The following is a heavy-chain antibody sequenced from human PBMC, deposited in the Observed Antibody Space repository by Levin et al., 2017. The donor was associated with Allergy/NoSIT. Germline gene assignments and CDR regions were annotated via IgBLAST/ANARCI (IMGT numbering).Heavy chain of an antibody. V-gene: IGHV3-23*01. D-gene: IGHD2-8*01. CDR1: GFTFSNYA. J-gene: IGHJ4*02. Sequence: GESLKISCTASGFTFSNYAMSWVRQAPGKGLEWVAAISGSGSRTYYVDSVEGRFTISRDNSENTLSLQMNSLRAEDTALYYCASPTMLKDYWGQGTQVTVSS. CDR3: ASPTMLKDY. CDR2: ISGSGSRT.